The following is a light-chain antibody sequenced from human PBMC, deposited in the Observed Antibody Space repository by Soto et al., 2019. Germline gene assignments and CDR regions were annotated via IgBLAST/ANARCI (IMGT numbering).Light chain of an antibody. Sequence: EIVMTQSPAALSVSPGGRATLSCRASQSISGTLAWYQQKPGQAPRLLIHGASTRAPGFPARFSGSGSGTDFTLTISSLQSEDFAVYYCQQYNDWPWTFGQGTKVDIK. CDR1: QSISGT. J-gene: IGKJ1*01. CDR2: GAS. CDR3: QQYNDWPWT. V-gene: IGKV3-15*01.